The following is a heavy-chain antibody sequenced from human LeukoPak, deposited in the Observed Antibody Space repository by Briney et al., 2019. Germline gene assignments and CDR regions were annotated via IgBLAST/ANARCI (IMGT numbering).Heavy chain of an antibody. J-gene: IGHJ4*02. V-gene: IGHV3-74*01. D-gene: IGHD4-23*01. CDR3: ARADYGGNSDFHY. Sequence: GGSLRLSCAASGFTFSSYGMHWVRQAPGKGLVWVSRISSDGSIAINADSVEGRFTVSRDNAKNTLYLQMNSLRVEDTAVYYCARADYGGNSDFHYWGQGTLVTVSS. CDR1: GFTFSSYG. CDR2: ISSDGSIA.